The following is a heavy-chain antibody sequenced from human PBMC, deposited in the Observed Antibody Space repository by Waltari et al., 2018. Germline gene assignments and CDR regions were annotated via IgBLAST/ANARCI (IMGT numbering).Heavy chain of an antibody. D-gene: IGHD2-15*01. Sequence: QVQLVQSGAEVTKPGSSVKVSCKASGGTFSSYAISWVRPAPGQGLEWMGGIIPIVGTANYAQKFQGRVTITADESTSTAYMELSSLRSEDTAVYYCAREYCSGGSCYSSLFDYWGQGTLVTVSS. CDR1: GGTFSSYA. CDR2: IIPIVGTA. J-gene: IGHJ4*02. CDR3: AREYCSGGSCYSSLFDY. V-gene: IGHV1-69*01.